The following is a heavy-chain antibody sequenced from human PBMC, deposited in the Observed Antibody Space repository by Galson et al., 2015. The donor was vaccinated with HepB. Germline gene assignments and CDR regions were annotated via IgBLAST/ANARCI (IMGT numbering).Heavy chain of an antibody. Sequence: QSGAEVKKPGESLKISCKGSGYSFTSYWIGWVRQMPGKGLEWMGIIYPGDSDTRYSPSFQGQVTISADKSISTAYLQWSSLKASDTAMYYCARPVENSSGYYHGGDAFDIWGQGTMVTVSS. CDR3: ARPVENSSGYYHGGDAFDI. CDR2: IYPGDSDT. CDR1: GYSFTSYW. J-gene: IGHJ3*02. V-gene: IGHV5-51*03. D-gene: IGHD3-22*01.